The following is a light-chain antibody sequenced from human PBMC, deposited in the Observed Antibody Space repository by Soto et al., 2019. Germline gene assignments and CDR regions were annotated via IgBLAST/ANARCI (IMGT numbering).Light chain of an antibody. J-gene: IGLJ2*01. CDR3: SSYSSSSTDVV. CDR1: SSDIGSYKY. Sequence: QSVLTQPASVSGSPGQSITISCTGTSSDIGSYKYVSWYQQHPGKAPKLMIYDVSNRPSGISSRFSGSKSGNTASLTISGLQAEDEADYYCSSYSSSSTDVVFGGGTKVTVL. CDR2: DVS. V-gene: IGLV2-14*03.